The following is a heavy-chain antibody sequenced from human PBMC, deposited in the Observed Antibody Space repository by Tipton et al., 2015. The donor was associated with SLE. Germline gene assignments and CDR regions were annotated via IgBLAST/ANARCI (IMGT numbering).Heavy chain of an antibody. CDR3: ADWLLYDDAFDI. V-gene: IGHV4-39*01. Sequence: TLSLTCTVSGGSISSSSYYWGWIRQPPGKGLEWIGSIYYSGSTYYNPSLKSRVTISVDTSKNQFSLKLSSVTAADTAVYYCADWLLYDDAFDIWGQGTMVTVSS. D-gene: IGHD3/OR15-3a*01. CDR1: GGSISSSSYY. J-gene: IGHJ3*02. CDR2: IYYSGST.